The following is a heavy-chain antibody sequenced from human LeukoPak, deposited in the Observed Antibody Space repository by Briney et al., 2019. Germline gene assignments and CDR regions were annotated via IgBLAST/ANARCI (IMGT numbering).Heavy chain of an antibody. V-gene: IGHV3-33*08. CDR1: GFTFSSYG. Sequence: GGSLRLSCAASGFTFSSYGMHWVRQAPGKGLEWVTVIWYDGSNKYYGDSVKGRFTTSRDNSNNTLYLQMNSLRVEDTAVYYCARGKDRWTTPLFDYWGQGTLVTVSS. D-gene: IGHD3/OR15-3a*01. J-gene: IGHJ4*02. CDR2: IWYDGSNK. CDR3: ARGKDRWTTPLFDY.